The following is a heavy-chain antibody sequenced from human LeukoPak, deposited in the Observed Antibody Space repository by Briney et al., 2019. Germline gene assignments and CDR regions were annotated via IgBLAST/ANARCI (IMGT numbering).Heavy chain of an antibody. D-gene: IGHD1-7*01. V-gene: IGHV4-30-2*01. CDR1: GGSISSGGYY. J-gene: IGHJ4*02. CDR3: ASGSQRNWNYDPIFDY. Sequence: SETLSLTCTVSGGSISSGGYYWSWIRQPPGKGLEWIGYIYHSGSTYYNPSLKSRVTISVDRSKNQFSLKLSSVTAADTAVYYCASGSQRNWNYDPIFDYWGQGTLVTVSS. CDR2: IYHSGST.